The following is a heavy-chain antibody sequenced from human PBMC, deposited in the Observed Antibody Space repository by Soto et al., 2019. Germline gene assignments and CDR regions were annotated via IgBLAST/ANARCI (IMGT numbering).Heavy chain of an antibody. D-gene: IGHD3-10*01. V-gene: IGHV1-46*03. CDR3: TRDWELGY. CDR1: GYSFTTYY. CDR2: INPSGDAT. Sequence: QVLLVQSGAEVKKPGASVKVSCKASGYSFTTYYMHWVRQAPGQGLQWMGVINPSGDATTYAQRFQGRVTLTKDTSGSTVYMELSSLRSEDTAVYYCTRDWELGYWGQGTLVTVSS. J-gene: IGHJ4*02.